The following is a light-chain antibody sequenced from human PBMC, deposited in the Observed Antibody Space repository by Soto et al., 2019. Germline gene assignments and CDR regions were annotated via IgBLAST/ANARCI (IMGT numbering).Light chain of an antibody. CDR2: DVT. CDR3: SSYIAGDILL. J-gene: IGLJ2*01. V-gene: IGLV2-14*03. Sequence: QSALTQPASVSGSPGQSITISCTGSNSDIGAYVFVSWYQQHPGKAPKLIIYDVTKRPSGVPDRFSGSKSGTTASLTISGLQAADEADYYCSSYIAGDILLFGGGTQLTVL. CDR1: NSDIGAYVF.